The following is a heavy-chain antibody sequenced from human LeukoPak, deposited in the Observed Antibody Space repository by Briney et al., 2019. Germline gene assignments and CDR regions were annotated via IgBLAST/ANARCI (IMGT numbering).Heavy chain of an antibody. Sequence: RGTLRLSCAASGFTFSSYGMSWVRQAPGKGLEWVGRIKSKTDGGTTDYAAPVKGRFTISRDDSKNTLYLQMNSLKTEDTAVYYCTVKYCSGGSCRAAAWGQGTLVTVSS. V-gene: IGHV3-15*01. J-gene: IGHJ5*02. CDR2: IKSKTDGGTT. CDR1: GFTFSSYG. CDR3: TVKYCSGGSCRAAA. D-gene: IGHD2-15*01.